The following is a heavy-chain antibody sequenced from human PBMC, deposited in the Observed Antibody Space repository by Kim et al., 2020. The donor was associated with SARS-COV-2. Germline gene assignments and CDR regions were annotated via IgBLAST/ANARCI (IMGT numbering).Heavy chain of an antibody. Sequence: GGSLRLSCAASGFTFSSFAMSWVRQAPGKGLEWVSGISGSGSSTYSADSVKGRFTISRDNSKNMLYLQMSSLRAEDTAVYYCAKLGMTTAVQYFDYWGQGTLVTVSS. CDR1: GFTFSSFA. CDR2: ISGSGSST. D-gene: IGHD4-17*01. V-gene: IGHV3-23*01. CDR3: AKLGMTTAVQYFDY. J-gene: IGHJ4*02.